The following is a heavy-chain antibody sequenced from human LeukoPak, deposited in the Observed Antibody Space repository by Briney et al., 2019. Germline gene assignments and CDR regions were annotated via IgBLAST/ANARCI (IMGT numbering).Heavy chain of an antibody. CDR3: ARDQGSTPRSSRYGWFDP. CDR1: GGSISSGGYY. V-gene: IGHV4-31*03. CDR2: IYYSGST. J-gene: IGHJ5*02. Sequence: SETLSLTCTVSGGSISSGGYYWSWIRQHPGKGLEWIGYIYYSGSTYYNPSLKSRVTISVDTSKNQFSLKLSSVTAADTAVYYCARDQGSTPRSSRYGWFDPWGQGTLVTVSS. D-gene: IGHD3-22*01.